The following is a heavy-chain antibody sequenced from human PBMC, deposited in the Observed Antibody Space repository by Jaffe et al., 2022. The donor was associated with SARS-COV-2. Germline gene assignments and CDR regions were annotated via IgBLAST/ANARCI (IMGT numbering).Heavy chain of an antibody. CDR2: ISWNSGSI. Sequence: EVQLVESGGGLVQPGRSLRLSCAASGFTFDDYAMHWVRQAPGKGLEWVSGISWNSGSIGYADSVKGRFTISRDNAKNSLYLQMNSLRAEDTALYYCAKDRTSYCSGGSCWWNGYASFDYWGQGTLVTVSS. D-gene: IGHD2-15*01. CDR3: AKDRTSYCSGGSCWWNGYASFDY. V-gene: IGHV3-9*01. CDR1: GFTFDDYA. J-gene: IGHJ4*02.